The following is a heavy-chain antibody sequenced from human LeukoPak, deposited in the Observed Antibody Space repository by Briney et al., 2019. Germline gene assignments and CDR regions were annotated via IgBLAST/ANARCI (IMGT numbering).Heavy chain of an antibody. CDR3: ARGLTGGWYANWFDP. V-gene: IGHV1-8*01. CDR1: GYTFTSYD. J-gene: IGHJ5*02. D-gene: IGHD6-19*01. Sequence: ASVKVSCKASGYTFTSYDINWVRQATGQGLEWMGWMNPNSGNTGYVEKFQGRVNMTRDASISTAYMELSSLRSEDTAVYYCARGLTGGWYANWFDPWGQGTLVTVSS. CDR2: MNPNSGNT.